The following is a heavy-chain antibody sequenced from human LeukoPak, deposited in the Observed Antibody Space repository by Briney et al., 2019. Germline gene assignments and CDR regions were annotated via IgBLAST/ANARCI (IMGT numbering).Heavy chain of an antibody. CDR3: ARLTGTREKNAFDI. Sequence: SETLSLTCTVSGGSITSYYWSWIRQPAGKGLEWIGRIYTSGSTNYNPSLKSRVTMSVDTSKNQFSLKLSSVTAADTAVYYCARLTGTREKNAFDIWGQGTMVTVSS. V-gene: IGHV4-4*07. CDR2: IYTSGST. CDR1: GGSITSYY. D-gene: IGHD7-27*01. J-gene: IGHJ3*02.